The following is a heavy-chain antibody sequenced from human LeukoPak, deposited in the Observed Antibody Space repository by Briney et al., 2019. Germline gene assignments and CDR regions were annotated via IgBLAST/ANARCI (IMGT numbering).Heavy chain of an antibody. CDR3: ARTPIYYYDNSGYYN. Sequence: SETLSLTCAVSGGSISSSNWWSWVRQPPGKGLEWIGEIYHSGSTNYNPSLKSRVTMSVDTSKNQFSLKLSSVTAADTAVYYCARTPIYYYDNSGYYNWGQGTLVTVSS. CDR1: GGSISSSNW. D-gene: IGHD3-22*01. CDR2: IYHSGST. J-gene: IGHJ4*02. V-gene: IGHV4-4*02.